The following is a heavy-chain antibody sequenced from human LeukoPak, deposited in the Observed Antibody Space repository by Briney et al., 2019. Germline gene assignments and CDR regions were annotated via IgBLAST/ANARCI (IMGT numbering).Heavy chain of an antibody. V-gene: IGHV3-66*01. CDR3: ARSYSNHLFGMDV. Sequence: QAGGSLRLSCAASGFTVSSYYMTWVRQAPGKGLEWVSVMYSGGSTYYADSVKGRVAISRDNSQNTVFLQTNSVRVEDTAVYYCARSYSNHLFGMDVWGQGTAVTVSS. D-gene: IGHD4-11*01. J-gene: IGHJ6*02. CDR2: MYSGGST. CDR1: GFTVSSYY.